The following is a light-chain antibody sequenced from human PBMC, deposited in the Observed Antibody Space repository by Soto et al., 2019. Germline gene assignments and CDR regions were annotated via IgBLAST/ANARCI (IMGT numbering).Light chain of an antibody. J-gene: IGLJ1*01. CDR1: SSDVGGYNY. CDR2: EVS. CDR3: SSYTSSTLYV. Sequence: QSVLTQPASVSGSPGQSITISCTGTSSDVGGYNYVSWYQQHPGKAPKLMIYEVSNRPSGVSNRFSGSKSGNTASLTISGLQAEDEADYNCSSYTSSTLYVFGTGTKVTAL. V-gene: IGLV2-14*01.